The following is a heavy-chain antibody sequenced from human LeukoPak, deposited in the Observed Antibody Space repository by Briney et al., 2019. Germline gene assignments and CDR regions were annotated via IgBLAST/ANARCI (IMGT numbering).Heavy chain of an antibody. CDR1: GFTVSSNY. D-gene: IGHD3-16*01. CDR3: ARLTPYVWGYDY. J-gene: IGHJ4*02. CDR2: IYSGGNT. V-gene: IGHV3-66*04. Sequence: GGSLRLSCAASGFTVSSNYMSWVRQAPGKGLEWVSVIYSGGNTYYADSVKGRFTISRDNSKNTVYLQMNSLRAEDTAVYYCARLTPYVWGYDYWGQGTLVTVSS.